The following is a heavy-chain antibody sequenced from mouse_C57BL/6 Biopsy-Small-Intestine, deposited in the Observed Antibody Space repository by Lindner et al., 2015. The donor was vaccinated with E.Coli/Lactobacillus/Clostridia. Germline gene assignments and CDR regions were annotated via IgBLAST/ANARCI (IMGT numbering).Heavy chain of an antibody. V-gene: IGHV1-81*01. Sequence: VQLQESGAELARPGASVKLSCKTSGYTFTSYGMSWVKQRTGQGLEWIGEIYPRSGNIHYNEKFKGKATLTADKSSSTAYMELRSLTFEDSAVYFCARGDSNYWFAYWGQGTLVTVSA. CDR1: GYTFTSYG. D-gene: IGHD2-5*01. CDR3: ARGDSNYWFAY. J-gene: IGHJ3*01. CDR2: IYPRSGNI.